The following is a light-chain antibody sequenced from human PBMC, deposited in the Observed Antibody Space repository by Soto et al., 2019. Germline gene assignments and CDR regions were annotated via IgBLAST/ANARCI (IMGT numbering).Light chain of an antibody. J-gene: IGKJ1*01. Sequence: EVVMTQSPATLSVSPGERATLSCRASQSIGTNLAWYQQKPGQAPRLLIYVTSARATGIPARFSGSGSGTEFTLTISSLQSEDFAVYFCQQNNNWPWTFGQGTKVGIK. CDR2: VTS. CDR1: QSIGTN. V-gene: IGKV3-15*01. CDR3: QQNNNWPWT.